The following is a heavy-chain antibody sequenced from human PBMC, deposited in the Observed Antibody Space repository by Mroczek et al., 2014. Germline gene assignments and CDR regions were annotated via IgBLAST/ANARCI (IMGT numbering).Heavy chain of an antibody. V-gene: IGHV4-61*02. CDR3: ARDHAIASATKTDYYGMDV. CDR2: IYTSGST. Sequence: QVQLQESGPGLVKPSQTLSLTCTVSGGSISSGSYYWSWIRQPAGKGLEWIGRIYTSGSTNYNPSLKSRVTISVDTSKNQFSLKLSSVTAADTAVYYCARDHAIASATKTDYYGMDVWGQGTTVTVSS. J-gene: IGHJ6*02. CDR1: GGSISSGSYY. D-gene: IGHD1-26*01.